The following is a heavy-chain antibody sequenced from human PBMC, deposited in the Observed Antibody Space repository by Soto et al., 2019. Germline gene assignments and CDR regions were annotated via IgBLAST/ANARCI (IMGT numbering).Heavy chain of an antibody. V-gene: IGHV4-31*03. CDR2: IYYSRST. CDR3: ATRTDYYYGSGSLGGMDV. Sequence: QVQLQESGPGLVKPSQTLSLTCTVSGGSISSGSYYWSWIRQLPGKGLEWVGYIYYSRSTYYNPSLKSRVTISVDTSKNQFSLKLNSVTAADTAVYYCATRTDYYYGSGSLGGMDVWGQGTTVTVSS. CDR1: GGSISSGSYY. D-gene: IGHD3-10*01. J-gene: IGHJ6*02.